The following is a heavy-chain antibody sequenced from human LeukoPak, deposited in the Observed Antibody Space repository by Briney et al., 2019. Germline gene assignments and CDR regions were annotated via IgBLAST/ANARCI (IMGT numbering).Heavy chain of an antibody. Sequence: SETLSLTCTVSGGSISSSSYYWGWIRQPPGKGLEWIGSIYYSGSTYYNPSLKSRVTISVDTSKNQFSLKLSSVTAADTAVYYCARHPKGPIVGADYWGQGTLVTVSS. J-gene: IGHJ4*02. CDR2: IYYSGST. V-gene: IGHV4-39*01. D-gene: IGHD1-26*01. CDR3: ARHPKGPIVGADY. CDR1: GGSISSSSYY.